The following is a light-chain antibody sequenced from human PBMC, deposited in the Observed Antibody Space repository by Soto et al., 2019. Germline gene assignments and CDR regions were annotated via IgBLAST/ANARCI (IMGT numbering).Light chain of an antibody. J-gene: IGKJ1*01. CDR2: GPS. CDR1: QGIRND. Sequence: AIQMTQSPSSLSASLGDRVTITCRASQGIRNDLGWYQQKPGKAPKLLIYGPSTLQSGVPSRFSGSGSGTEFTLTISSLQPDDFATYYCQHYNSYSEAFGQGTKVDI. CDR3: QHYNSYSEA. V-gene: IGKV1-6*02.